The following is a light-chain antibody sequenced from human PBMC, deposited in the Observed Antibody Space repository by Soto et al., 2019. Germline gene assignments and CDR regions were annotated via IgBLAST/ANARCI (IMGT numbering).Light chain of an antibody. V-gene: IGLV2-14*01. J-gene: IGLJ2*01. CDR2: NVS. CDR3: SSYAGGFVV. Sequence: QSALTQPASVSGSPGQSITISCTRTSSDIGAHTYVSWFQQHPGKVPKVIIYNVSTRPSGISDRFSGSKSGNTASLTISGLQAEDEADYYCSSYAGGFVVFGGGTKLTVL. CDR1: SSDIGAHTY.